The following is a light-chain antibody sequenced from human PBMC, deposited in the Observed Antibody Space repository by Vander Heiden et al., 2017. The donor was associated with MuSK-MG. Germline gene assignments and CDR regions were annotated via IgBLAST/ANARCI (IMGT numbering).Light chain of an antibody. CDR3: QQRSAWPQT. J-gene: IGKJ5*01. Sequence: ENVLTQSPATLSLTPGQRASLSCRASQSVNIYLAWFQQKPGQAPRLLIYDASNRAPGIPDRFSGSGSRTDFTLTISSLEPEDFAVYYCQQRSAWPQTFGQGTRMEI. V-gene: IGKV3-11*01. CDR1: QSVNIY. CDR2: DAS.